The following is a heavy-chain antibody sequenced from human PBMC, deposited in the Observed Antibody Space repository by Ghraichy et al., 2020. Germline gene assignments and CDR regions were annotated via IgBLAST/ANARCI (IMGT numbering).Heavy chain of an antibody. CDR3: ATQAGQWLGRPFDY. D-gene: IGHD6-19*01. J-gene: IGHJ4*02. Sequence: SETLSLTCTVSGGSISSGGYYWSWIRQHPGKGLEWIGYIYYSGSTYYNPSLKSRVTISVDTSKNQFSLKLSSVTAADTAVYYCATQAGQWLGRPFDYWGQGTLVTVSS. CDR2: IYYSGST. V-gene: IGHV4-31*03. CDR1: GGSISSGGYY.